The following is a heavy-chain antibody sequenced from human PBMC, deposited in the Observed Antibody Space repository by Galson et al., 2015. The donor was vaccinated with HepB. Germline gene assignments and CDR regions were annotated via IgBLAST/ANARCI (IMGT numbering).Heavy chain of an antibody. D-gene: IGHD6-6*01. J-gene: IGHJ5*02. Sequence: SLRLSCAASGFTLNSYNMHWVRQAPGKGLEWVAVIWNDGSNKFYADSVKGRFTISRDNLKNTLYLQMKSLRAEDTAVYYCARDAFSSSSGWFDTWGQGTLLTVSS. CDR2: IWNDGSNK. CDR1: GFTLNSYN. CDR3: ARDAFSSSSGWFDT. V-gene: IGHV3-33*01.